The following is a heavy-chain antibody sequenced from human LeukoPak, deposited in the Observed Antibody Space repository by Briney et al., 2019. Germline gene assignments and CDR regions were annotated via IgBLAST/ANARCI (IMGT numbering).Heavy chain of an antibody. CDR3: ARQRRYDYYMDV. Sequence: PSETLSLTCTVSGDSISSSNYYWGWIRQPPGKGPEWIGSIYYSGTTYHNPSLKSRVTISVDTSRNQFSLKVSSVTDADTAVYYCARQRRYDYYMDVWGKGTTVTASS. D-gene: IGHD3-9*01. V-gene: IGHV4-39*01. CDR1: GDSISSSNYY. CDR2: IYYSGTT. J-gene: IGHJ6*03.